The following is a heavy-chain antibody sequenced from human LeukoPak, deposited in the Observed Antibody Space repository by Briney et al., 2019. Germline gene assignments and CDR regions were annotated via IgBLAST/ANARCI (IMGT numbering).Heavy chain of an antibody. J-gene: IGHJ3*02. Sequence: GRSLRLSCAVSGFTFDDYAMHWVRRAPGKGVEWVSGCSWYSGSIGYTDSVKCRFTISRDNANNSLYLQMNSLRAEDTDLYYCAKATAAYGTTPGAFDIWGQGTMVTVSS. CDR3: AKATAAYGTTPGAFDI. D-gene: IGHD6-13*01. CDR2: CSWYSGSI. V-gene: IGHV3-9*01. CDR1: GFTFDDYA.